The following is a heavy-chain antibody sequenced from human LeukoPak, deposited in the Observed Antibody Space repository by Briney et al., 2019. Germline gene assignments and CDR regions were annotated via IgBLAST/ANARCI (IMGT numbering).Heavy chain of an antibody. Sequence: SETLSLTCTVSGGSISSYYWSWIRQPPGKGLEWIGYIYYSGSTNYNPSLKSRVTISVDTSKNQFSLKLSSVTAADTAVYYCARHLGIITIFGVVTPLRYYYGMDVWGQGTTVTVSS. D-gene: IGHD3-3*01. CDR3: ARHLGIITIFGVVTPLRYYYGMDV. CDR1: GGSISSYY. CDR2: IYYSGST. V-gene: IGHV4-59*08. J-gene: IGHJ6*02.